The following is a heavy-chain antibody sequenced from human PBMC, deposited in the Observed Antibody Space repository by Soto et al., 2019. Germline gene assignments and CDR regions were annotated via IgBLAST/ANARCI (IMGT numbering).Heavy chain of an antibody. CDR2: IWYDGSNK. V-gene: IGHV3-33*01. Sequence: PGGSLRVSCAASGFTFSSYGMHWVRQAPGKGLEWVAVIWYDGSNKYYADSVKGRFTISRDNSKNTLYLQMNSLRAEDTAVYYCARERDMYYYDSSGYFFDYWGQGTLVTVSS. CDR3: ARERDMYYYDSSGYFFDY. CDR1: GFTFSSYG. D-gene: IGHD3-22*01. J-gene: IGHJ4*01.